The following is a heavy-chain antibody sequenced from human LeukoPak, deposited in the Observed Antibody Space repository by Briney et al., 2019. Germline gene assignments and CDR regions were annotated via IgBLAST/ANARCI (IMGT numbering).Heavy chain of an antibody. Sequence: PETLSLTCTVSGGSISSSTYYWGWIRQPPGKGLEWIGSLYNSASTHYNPSLKSRVTMAVDTSKNQFSLKLRSVTAADTAIYYCARNKTITAAGTYYWGQGTLVTVSS. CDR2: LYNSAST. V-gene: IGHV4-39*01. CDR3: ARNKTITAAGTYY. D-gene: IGHD6-13*01. CDR1: GGSISSSTYY. J-gene: IGHJ4*02.